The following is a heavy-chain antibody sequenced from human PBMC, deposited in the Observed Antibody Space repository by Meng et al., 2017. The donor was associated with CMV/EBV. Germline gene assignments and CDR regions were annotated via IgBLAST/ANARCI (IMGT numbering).Heavy chain of an antibody. CDR2: IIPIFGTA. CDR1: GGTFSSYA. V-gene: IGHV1-69*12. D-gene: IGHD3-10*01. CDR3: ARRGSYYGSGSYYNWFDP. J-gene: IGHJ5*02. Sequence: QVQLVQSGAEVKKPGSSVKSSCKAPGGTFSSYAISWVRQAPGQGLEWMGGIIPIFGTANYAQKFKGRVTITADESTSTAYMELSSLRSEDTAVYYCARRGSYYGSGSYYNWFDPWGQGTLVTVSS.